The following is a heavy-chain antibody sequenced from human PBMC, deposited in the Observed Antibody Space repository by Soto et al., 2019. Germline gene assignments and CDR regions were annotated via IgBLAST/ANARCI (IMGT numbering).Heavy chain of an antibody. V-gene: IGHV3-21*06. D-gene: IGHD3-10*01. J-gene: IGHJ4*02. CDR3: ARVGAYFGEFDSFDY. CDR1: GFNFNSYT. CDR2: ISRFSDRT. Sequence: GGSLRLSCSASGFNFNSYTMNWVRQAPGKGLEWVSSISRFSDRTYYADSVKGRFAIFRANAENSVYLQVNSLRAEDTAVYYCARVGAYFGEFDSFDYWSQRTPSTVSS.